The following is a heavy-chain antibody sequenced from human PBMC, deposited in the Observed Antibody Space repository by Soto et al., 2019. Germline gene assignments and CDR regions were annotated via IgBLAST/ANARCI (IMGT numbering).Heavy chain of an antibody. CDR2: IDPSSGSS. D-gene: IGHD3-22*01. J-gene: IGHJ4*02. V-gene: IGHV1-46*01. CDR3: VRAVGIVLTYDYFDH. Sequence: QVQLVQSGAEVKEPGASVRVSCKASGYTLTSYYLHWVRQAPGQGPEWMGRIDPSSGSSTYAQNFQGRVTMTRDTYTSTVYMDMSSLRSEDTAVYYCVRAVGIVLTYDYFDHWGQGTLVTVSS. CDR1: GYTLTSYY.